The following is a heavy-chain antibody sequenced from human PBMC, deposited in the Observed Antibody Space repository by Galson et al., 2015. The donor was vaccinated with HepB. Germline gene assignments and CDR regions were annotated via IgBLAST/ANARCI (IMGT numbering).Heavy chain of an antibody. CDR3: ASSNWFDP. V-gene: IGHV3-9*01. Sequence: SLRLSCAASGFTFDDYAMHWVRQAPGKGLEWVSGISWNSGSIGYADSVKGRFTISRDNAKNSLYLQMNSLRAEDTALYYCASSNWFDPWGQGTLVTVSS. J-gene: IGHJ5*02. CDR2: ISWNSGSI. CDR1: GFTFDDYA.